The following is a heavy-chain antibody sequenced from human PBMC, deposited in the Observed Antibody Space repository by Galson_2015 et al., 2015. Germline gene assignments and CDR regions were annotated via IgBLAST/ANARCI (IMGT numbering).Heavy chain of an antibody. CDR3: ARDSYCDSSSCDGNYYYYMDV. J-gene: IGHJ6*03. Sequence: SLRLSCAASGFTFSSYSMNWVRQAPGKGLEWVSSISSSSSNVYYADSVKGRFTISRDNAKKSLYLQMNSLRAEDTAVYYCARDSYCDSSSCDGNYYYYMDVWSKGTTVTVSS. CDR1: GFTFSSYS. CDR2: ISSSSSNV. D-gene: IGHD2-2*01. V-gene: IGHV3-21*01.